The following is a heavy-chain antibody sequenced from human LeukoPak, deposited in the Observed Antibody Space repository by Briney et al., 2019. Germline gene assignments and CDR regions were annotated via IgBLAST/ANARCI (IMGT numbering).Heavy chain of an antibody. V-gene: IGHV1-18*01. Sequence: GASVKVSCKASGYTFIRYDISWVRQAPGQGLEWMGWISAYSGSTNYAQKLQGRVTMTTDTSTSTAYMELRSLRSDDTAVYYCARGVDFWSGYRANYFDYWGQGTLVTVSS. CDR3: ARGVDFWSGYRANYFDY. J-gene: IGHJ4*02. CDR1: GYTFIRYD. CDR2: ISAYSGST. D-gene: IGHD3-3*01.